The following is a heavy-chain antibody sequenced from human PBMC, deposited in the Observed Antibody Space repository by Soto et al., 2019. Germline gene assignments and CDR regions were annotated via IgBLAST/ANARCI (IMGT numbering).Heavy chain of an antibody. Sequence: SETLSLTCAVYGGSFSGYYWSWIRQPPGKGLEWIGEINHSGSTNYNPSLKSRVTISVDTSKNQFSLKLSSVTAADTAVYYCARESGQILNWFDPWGQGTLVTVSS. CDR2: INHSGST. CDR1: GGSFSGYY. J-gene: IGHJ5*02. D-gene: IGHD3-3*01. V-gene: IGHV4-34*01. CDR3: ARESGQILNWFDP.